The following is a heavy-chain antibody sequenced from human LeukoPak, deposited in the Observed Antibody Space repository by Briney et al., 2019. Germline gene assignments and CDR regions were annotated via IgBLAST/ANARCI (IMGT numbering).Heavy chain of an antibody. J-gene: IGHJ4*02. CDR1: GFTFSSYA. CDR2: ISYDGSNK. Sequence: GGSLRPSCAASGFTFSSYAMHWVRQAPGKGLEWVAVISYDGSNKYYADSVKGRFTISRDNSKNTLYLQMNSLRAEDTAVYYCARDRNFFLDYWGQGTLVTVSS. V-gene: IGHV3-30-3*01. CDR3: ARDRNFFLDY. D-gene: IGHD1-7*01.